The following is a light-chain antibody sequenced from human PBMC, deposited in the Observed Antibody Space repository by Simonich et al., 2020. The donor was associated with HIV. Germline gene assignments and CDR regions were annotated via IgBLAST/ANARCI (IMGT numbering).Light chain of an antibody. Sequence: DIQLTQSPSFLSASVGDRVTITCRASQGIAKSLTWYQQKPGKAPKLLIYRASTLQSGVPSRFSGSGSGTEFTLTSSSLQPEDFATYYCQHLNSFLPLTFGGGTKVEIK. CDR1: QGIAKS. V-gene: IGKV1-9*01. CDR2: RAS. CDR3: QHLNSFLPLT. J-gene: IGKJ4*01.